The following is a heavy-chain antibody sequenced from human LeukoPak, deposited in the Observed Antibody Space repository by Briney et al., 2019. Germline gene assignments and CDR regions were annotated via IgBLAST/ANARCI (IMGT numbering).Heavy chain of an antibody. D-gene: IGHD5-12*01. V-gene: IGHV3-33*01. CDR1: GFTFSSYG. CDR2: IWYDGSNK. J-gene: IGHJ4*02. CDR3: ARSSGYDFHY. Sequence: GGSLRLSCAAYGFTFSSYGMHWVRQAPGKGLEWVAVIWYDGSNKYYADSVKGRFTMSRDNSKNTLYLQMNSLRAEDTAVYYCARSSGYDFHYWGQGTLVTVSS.